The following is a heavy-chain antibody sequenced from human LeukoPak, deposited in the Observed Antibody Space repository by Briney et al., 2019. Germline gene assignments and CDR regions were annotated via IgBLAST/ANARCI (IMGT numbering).Heavy chain of an antibody. Sequence: ASVKVSCKASGYTFTGYYMHWVRQAPGQGLEWMGWINPNSGGTNYAQKFQGRVTMTRDTSISTAYMELSSLRSEDTAVSYCARDLSTTGLVPHYYYYMDVWGKGTTVTVSS. J-gene: IGHJ6*03. CDR3: ARDLSTTGLVPHYYYYMDV. CDR1: GYTFTGYY. D-gene: IGHD1-1*01. CDR2: INPNSGGT. V-gene: IGHV1-2*02.